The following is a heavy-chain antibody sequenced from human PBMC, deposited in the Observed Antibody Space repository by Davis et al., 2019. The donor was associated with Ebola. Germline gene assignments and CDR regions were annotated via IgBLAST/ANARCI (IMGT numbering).Heavy chain of an antibody. CDR2: IYTSGST. D-gene: IGHD6-19*01. CDR1: GGSISSYY. Sequence: PGGSLRLSCTVSGGSISSYYWSWIRQPAGKGLEWIGRIYTSGSTNYNPSLKSRVTMSVDTSKNQFSLKLSSVTAADTAVYYCASGIGYSSGHDYWGQGTLVTVSS. J-gene: IGHJ4*02. CDR3: ASGIGYSSGHDY. V-gene: IGHV4-4*07.